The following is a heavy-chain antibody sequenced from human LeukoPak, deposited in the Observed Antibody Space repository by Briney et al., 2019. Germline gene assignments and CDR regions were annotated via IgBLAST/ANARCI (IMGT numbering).Heavy chain of an antibody. J-gene: IGHJ6*03. CDR1: GFTFSDHS. Sequence: GGSLRLSCAASGFTFSDHSMNWVRQTPGKGLEWLSYISVSGTIHYADSVKGRFTISRDNGRNSLFLQMNRLRVGDTGVYFCATAPHGAPDYIDVWGRGTTVSVSS. CDR2: ISVSGTI. CDR3: ATAPHGAPDYIDV. V-gene: IGHV3-69-1*01. D-gene: IGHD3-16*01.